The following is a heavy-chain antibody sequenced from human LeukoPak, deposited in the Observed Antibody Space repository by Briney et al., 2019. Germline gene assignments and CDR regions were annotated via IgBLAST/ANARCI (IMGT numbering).Heavy chain of an antibody. J-gene: IGHJ3*02. D-gene: IGHD6-13*01. V-gene: IGHV4-39*07. Sequence: PSETLSLTCTVSGGSISSSSYYWGWIRQPPGKGLEWIGSIYYSGSTYYNPSLKSRVTISVDKSKNQFSLKLSSVTAADTAVYYCTIGAIAAGRGAFDIWGQGTMVTVSS. CDR3: TIGAIAAGRGAFDI. CDR1: GGSISSSSYY. CDR2: IYYSGST.